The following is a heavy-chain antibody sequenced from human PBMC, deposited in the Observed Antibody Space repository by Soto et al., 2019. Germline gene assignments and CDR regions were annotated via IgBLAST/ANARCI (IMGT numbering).Heavy chain of an antibody. CDR3: ADHSGSNYDPLDY. CDR2: IYYSGNT. J-gene: IGHJ4*02. CDR1: GGSISSNDFY. D-gene: IGHD4-4*01. V-gene: IGHV4-31*03. Sequence: SETLSLTCIVSGGSISSNDFYWSWIRQHPGKGLEWIGYIYYSGNTCYNPPLKSRVTILVDTSKNQFSLKVSSVTAADTAVYYCADHSGSNYDPLDYWGQGTQVTVSS.